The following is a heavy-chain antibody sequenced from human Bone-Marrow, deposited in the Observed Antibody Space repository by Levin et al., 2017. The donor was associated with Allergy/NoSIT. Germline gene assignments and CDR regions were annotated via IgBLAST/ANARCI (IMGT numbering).Heavy chain of an antibody. CDR1: GDSMTSHY. V-gene: IGHV4-59*11. CDR3: TREVDTSMVPNWFGP. Sequence: SQTLSLTCTVSGDSMTSHYWSWIRQSPGKGLEWIGNFYYTGSTKYNPSLKSRVTISGDTSKRTFSLQVTSVTAADTAIYYCTREVDTSMVPNWFGPWGQGALVTVSS. CDR2: FYYTGST. J-gene: IGHJ5*02. D-gene: IGHD5-18*01.